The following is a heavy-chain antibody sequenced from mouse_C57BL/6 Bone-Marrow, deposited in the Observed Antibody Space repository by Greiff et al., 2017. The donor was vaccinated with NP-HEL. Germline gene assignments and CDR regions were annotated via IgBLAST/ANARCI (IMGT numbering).Heavy chain of an antibody. CDR1: GFTFSSYG. J-gene: IGHJ2*01. CDR3: ARNWDPDD. V-gene: IGHV5-6*01. CDR2: ISSGGSYT. Sequence: EVMLVESGGDLVKPGGSLKLSCAASGFTFSSYGMSWVRQTPDKRLEWVATISSGGSYTYYPASVKGRFTFSRDIAKNTLYLQMSSLKSEDTAMDYCARNWDPDDWGKGTTLTVSS. D-gene: IGHD4-1*01.